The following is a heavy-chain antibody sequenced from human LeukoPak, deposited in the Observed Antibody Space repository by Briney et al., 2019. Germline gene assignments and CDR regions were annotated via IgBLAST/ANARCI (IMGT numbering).Heavy chain of an antibody. CDR1: GDSINSGDYY. CDR2: VYYNGNR. V-gene: IGHV4-39*07. J-gene: IGHJ5*02. D-gene: IGHD2-15*01. CDR3: ARGLIVVVVADTSQWFDP. Sequence: PAETLSLTCSVSGDSINSGDYYWGWIRQPPGKGLEWIVSVYYNGNRYYKPSLKSRVTMSIDTSKNQFSLKLSSVTAADTAVYYCARGLIVVVVADTSQWFDPWGQGTLVTVSS.